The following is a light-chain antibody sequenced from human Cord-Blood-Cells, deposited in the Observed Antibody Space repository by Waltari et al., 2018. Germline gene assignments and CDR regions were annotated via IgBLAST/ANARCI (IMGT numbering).Light chain of an antibody. CDR2: GAS. Sequence: EIVLTQSPGTLSLSPGERATLPCRASQSVSSSYLARYKPKPGQAPRRLIYGASRSATGIPDRFSGSGVVIDFTLTISRLEPEDFAVDYCQQYGSSPLTFGGGTKVEIK. CDR1: QSVSSSY. V-gene: IGKV3-20*01. CDR3: QQYGSSPLT. J-gene: IGKJ4*01.